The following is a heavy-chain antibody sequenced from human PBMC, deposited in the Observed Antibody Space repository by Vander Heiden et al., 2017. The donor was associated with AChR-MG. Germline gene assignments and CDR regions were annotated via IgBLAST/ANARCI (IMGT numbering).Heavy chain of an antibody. CDR3: ARDRTEWELLHWLDP. CDR1: GYTFTDYY. D-gene: IGHD1-26*01. V-gene: IGHV1-2*06. CDR2: INPKSGDT. Sequence: QVQLVQSGAEVQTPAASVTVSCKASGYTFTDYYIHWVRQAPGQGVEWMGRINPKSGDTDYAQNFQGRVTVTRDTSFSTVYMQLSTLRSDDTAVYFCARDRTEWELLHWLDPWGQGTLVTVSS. J-gene: IGHJ5*02.